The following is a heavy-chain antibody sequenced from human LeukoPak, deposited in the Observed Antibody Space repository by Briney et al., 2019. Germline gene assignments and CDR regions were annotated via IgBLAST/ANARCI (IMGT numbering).Heavy chain of an antibody. V-gene: IGHV4-39*01. CDR3: ARQTGSGLFILP. Sequence: PSETLSLTCTVSGGSISSSSYYWGWIRQPPGKGLEWIGSIYYSGSTYYNPSLKSRVTISVDSSKNQYSLRLTSVTAADTAVYYCARQTGSGLFILPGGQGTLVTVSS. D-gene: IGHD3/OR15-3a*01. CDR2: IYYSGST. J-gene: IGHJ4*02. CDR1: GGSISSSSYY.